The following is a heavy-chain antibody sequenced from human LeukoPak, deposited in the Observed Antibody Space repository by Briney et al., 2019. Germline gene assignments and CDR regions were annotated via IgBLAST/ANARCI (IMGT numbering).Heavy chain of an antibody. Sequence: GTSVKVSCKASGYTFTSYGISWVRQAPGQGLEWMGWISAYNGNTNYAQKLQGRVTMTTDTSTSTAHMELRSLRSDDTAVYYCARAVRSGYFDYWGQGTLVTVSS. J-gene: IGHJ4*02. V-gene: IGHV1-18*01. CDR3: ARAVRSGYFDY. D-gene: IGHD3-22*01. CDR1: GYTFTSYG. CDR2: ISAYNGNT.